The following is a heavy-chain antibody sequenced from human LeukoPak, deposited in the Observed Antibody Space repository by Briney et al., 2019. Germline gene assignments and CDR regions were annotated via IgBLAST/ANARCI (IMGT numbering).Heavy chain of an antibody. V-gene: IGHV3-74*01. CDR2: ISTDGTAT. J-gene: IGHJ4*02. CDR1: GLTLSPYW. D-gene: IGHD1-14*01. CDR3: VRDSNLSFDY. Sequence: PGGSLRLSYAASGLTLSPYWMHWVRQAPGKGLVWVSHISTDGTATTYADSVKGRFTISRDNAKSTLYLQMNSLRAEDTAVYYCVRDSNLSFDYWGQGSLVTVSS.